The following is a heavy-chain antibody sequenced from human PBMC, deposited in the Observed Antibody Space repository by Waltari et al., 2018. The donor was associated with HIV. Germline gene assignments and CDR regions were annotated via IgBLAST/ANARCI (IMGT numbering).Heavy chain of an antibody. CDR2: INQAGTER. CDR1: GFTFSFSW. J-gene: IGHJ4*02. Sequence: EVQLVESGGGWVQPGGSLTPTCGGPGFTFSFSWLSWVRQAPGKGLEWVANINQAGTERHYVDSVRGRFTISRDNGKTSLFLQMDNLSVEDTAVYYCATTHGSGDYDNDFDYWGQGTLV. D-gene: IGHD3-10*01. CDR3: ATTHGSGDYDNDFDY. V-gene: IGHV3-7*01.